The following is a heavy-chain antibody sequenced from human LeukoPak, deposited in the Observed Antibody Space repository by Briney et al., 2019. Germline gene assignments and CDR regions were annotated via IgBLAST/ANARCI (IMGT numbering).Heavy chain of an antibody. J-gene: IGHJ4*02. D-gene: IGHD3-10*01. Sequence: SGPALVKPTQTLTLTCTFSGFSLSTSGMCVSWIRQPPGKALEWLARIDWDDDKYYSTSLKTRLTISKDTSKNQVVLTMTNMDPVDTATYYCARILYYYGSGSYLVDYWGQGTLVTVSS. V-gene: IGHV2-70*11. CDR2: IDWDDDK. CDR1: GFSLSTSGMC. CDR3: ARILYYYGSGSYLVDY.